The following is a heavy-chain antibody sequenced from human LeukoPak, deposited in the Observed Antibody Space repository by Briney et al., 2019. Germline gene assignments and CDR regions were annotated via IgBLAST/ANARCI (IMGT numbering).Heavy chain of an antibody. CDR1: GFPFDRYW. CDR3: ARQPIYEAYFDF. D-gene: IGHD3-16*01. CDR2: IKNDGSEK. J-gene: IGHJ4*02. V-gene: IGHV3-7*01. Sequence: QPGGSLRLSCVASGFPFDRYWMSWVRQAPGKGLEWVANIKNDGSEKNFVDSVKGRFTISRDNAENSLFLQMNSLRADDTAVYFCARQPIYEAYFDFWGQGTLVTVSS.